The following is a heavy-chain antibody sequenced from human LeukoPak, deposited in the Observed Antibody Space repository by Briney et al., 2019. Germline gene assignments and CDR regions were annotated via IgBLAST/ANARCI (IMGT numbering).Heavy chain of an antibody. CDR1: GGSISSGDYY. CDR2: IYYSGST. J-gene: IGHJ3*02. V-gene: IGHV4-30-4*01. CDR3: ARETPSGVVPAATDAFDI. D-gene: IGHD2-2*01. Sequence: SETLSLTCTVSGGSISSGDYYWSWIRQPPGKGLEWIGYIYYSGSTYYNPSLKSRVTISVDTSKNQFSLKLGSVTAADTAVYYCARETPSGVVPAATDAFDIWGQGTMVTVSS.